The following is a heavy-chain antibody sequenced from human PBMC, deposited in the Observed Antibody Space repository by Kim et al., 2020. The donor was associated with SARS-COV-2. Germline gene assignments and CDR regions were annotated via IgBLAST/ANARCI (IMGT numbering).Heavy chain of an antibody. J-gene: IGHJ6*01. V-gene: IGHV4-4*02. CDR1: GGSISSSQW. Sequence: SETLSLTCAVSGGSISSSQWWSWVRQPPGKGLEWIGEIYYTGRTNYNPSLKSRVTISLDKSKNQFSLKLSSVTAADTAMYYCGRTHDYYYGIDV. CDR2: IYYTGRT. CDR3: GRTHDYYYGIDV.